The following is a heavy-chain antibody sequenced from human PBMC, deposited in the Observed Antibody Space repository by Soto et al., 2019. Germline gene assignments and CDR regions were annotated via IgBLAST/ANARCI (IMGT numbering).Heavy chain of an antibody. Sequence: QVQLVQSGAEVKKPGASVKVSCKASGYTFTSYGISWVRQAPGQGLEWMGWISAYNGNTNYAQKLQGRVTMTTDTSTSPAYMELRSLRSDATAVYSCARESSSSCQDYWGQGTLVTVSS. V-gene: IGHV1-18*01. D-gene: IGHD6-13*01. CDR1: GYTFTSYG. CDR3: ARESSSSCQDY. CDR2: ISAYNGNT. J-gene: IGHJ4*02.